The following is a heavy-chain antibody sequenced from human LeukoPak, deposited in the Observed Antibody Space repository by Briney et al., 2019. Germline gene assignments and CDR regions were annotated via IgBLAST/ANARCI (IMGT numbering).Heavy chain of an antibody. CDR3: ARTYNWNYNDAFDI. Sequence: SETLSLTCTVSGGSISSSNCYWGWLRQPPGKGLEWIGNIFYSGSTYYNPSLKSRVTISVDTPKNQFSLKLSSVTAADTAVYYCARTYNWNYNDAFDIWGQGTMVTVSS. CDR1: GGSISSSNCY. D-gene: IGHD1-7*01. J-gene: IGHJ3*02. V-gene: IGHV4-39*07. CDR2: IFYSGST.